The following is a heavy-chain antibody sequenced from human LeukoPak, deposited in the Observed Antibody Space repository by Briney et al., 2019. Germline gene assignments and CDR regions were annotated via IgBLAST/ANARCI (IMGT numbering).Heavy chain of an antibody. J-gene: IGHJ4*02. CDR3: ATQLGTRDY. D-gene: IGHD5-18*01. CDR1: GFTFSTYW. CDR2: INSDGSTT. Sequence: PGGSLRLSCAASGFTFSTYWMHWVRQAPGKGLVWVSRINSDGSTTSYADSVTGRFTISRDNAKNTLYLQMNPLRGADTAVYYGATQLGTRDYWGQGSLVTVSS. V-gene: IGHV3-74*01.